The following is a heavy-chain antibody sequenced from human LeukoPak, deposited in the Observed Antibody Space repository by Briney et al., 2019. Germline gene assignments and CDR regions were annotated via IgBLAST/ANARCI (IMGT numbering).Heavy chain of an antibody. D-gene: IGHD3-16*02. CDR1: GGSISSSSYY. CDR3: ARVQRGELSLFDY. Sequence: SETLSLTCTVSGGSISSSSYYWGWIRHPPGKGLELIGRIYYSGTTHYTPSLKSRVTISVDTSKNQFSLKLNSVTAADTAVYYCARVQRGELSLFDYWAQGTLVTVSS. J-gene: IGHJ4*02. CDR2: IYYSGTT. V-gene: IGHV4-39*07.